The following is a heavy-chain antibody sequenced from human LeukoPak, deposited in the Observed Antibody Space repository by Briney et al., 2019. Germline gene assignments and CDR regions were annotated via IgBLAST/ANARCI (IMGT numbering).Heavy chain of an antibody. D-gene: IGHD1-1*01. V-gene: IGHV3-11*04. J-gene: IGHJ5*02. CDR3: ARDSSPTHNWFDP. CDR1: GFTFSDYY. Sequence: GRSLRLSCAASGFTFSDYYMSWIRQAPGKGLEWVSYISSSGSTIYYADSVKGRFTISRDNAKNSLYLQMNSLRAEDTAVYYCARDSSPTHNWFDPWGQGTLVTVSS. CDR2: ISSSGSTI.